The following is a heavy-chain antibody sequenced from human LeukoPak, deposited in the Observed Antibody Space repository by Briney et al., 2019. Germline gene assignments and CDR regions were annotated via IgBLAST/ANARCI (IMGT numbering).Heavy chain of an antibody. CDR3: TSHYGSGFDS. Sequence: SETLSLTCTVSVGSISTYYWSWIRQPPGKGLEWIGYIYYSGSTNYNPSLKSRVTISIDTSKNQFSLKLSSVTAADTAMYYCTSHYGSGFDSWGQGTLVTVPS. CDR2: IYYSGST. CDR1: VGSISTYY. D-gene: IGHD3-10*01. V-gene: IGHV4-59*01. J-gene: IGHJ4*02.